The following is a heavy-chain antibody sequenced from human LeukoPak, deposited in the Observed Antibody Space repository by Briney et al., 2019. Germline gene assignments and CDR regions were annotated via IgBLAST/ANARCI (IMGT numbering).Heavy chain of an antibody. Sequence: PSETLSLTCTVSGGSITSGDHSWGWIRQSPGKGLEWIGYAYHSGTTYYKTSLKRRIAISVDTSKNQFALNLSSMTAADTAVYYCVRQRLWSDLWGQGILDTVSS. J-gene: IGHJ5*02. CDR2: AYHSGTT. D-gene: IGHD4/OR15-4a*01. V-gene: IGHV4-30-2*06. CDR1: GGSITSGDHS. CDR3: VRQRLWSDL.